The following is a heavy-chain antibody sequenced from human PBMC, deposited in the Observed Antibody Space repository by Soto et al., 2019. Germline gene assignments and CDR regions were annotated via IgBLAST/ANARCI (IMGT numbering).Heavy chain of an antibody. CDR2: ISYDGSNK. CDR3: ARDTARPGSYYNYAFDI. D-gene: IGHD3-10*01. J-gene: IGHJ3*02. Sequence: GGSLRLSCAASGFTFSSYAMHWVRQAPGKGLEWVAVISYDGSNKYYADSVKGRFTISRDNSKNTLYLQMNSLRAEDTAVYYCARDTARPGSYYNYAFDIWGQGTMVTVSS. V-gene: IGHV3-30-3*01. CDR1: GFTFSSYA.